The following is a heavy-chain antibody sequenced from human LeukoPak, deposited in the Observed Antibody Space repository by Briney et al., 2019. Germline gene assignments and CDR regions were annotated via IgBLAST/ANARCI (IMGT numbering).Heavy chain of an antibody. CDR2: IYSSGST. Sequence: SETLSLTCTVSGGSISTSNYYWGWIRQPPGKGLEWIGSIYSSGSTYYNASLQSRVTISIGTSKNQISLRLNSVTAADTAIYYCAKSGGYGLIDYWGQGTLVTVSS. D-gene: IGHD1-26*01. CDR1: GGSISTSNYY. V-gene: IGHV4-39*01. J-gene: IGHJ4*02. CDR3: AKSGGYGLIDY.